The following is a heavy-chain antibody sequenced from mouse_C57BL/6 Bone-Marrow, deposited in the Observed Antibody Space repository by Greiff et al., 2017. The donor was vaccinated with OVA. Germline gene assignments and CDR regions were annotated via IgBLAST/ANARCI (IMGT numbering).Heavy chain of an antibody. CDR3: TRRGSMDY. V-gene: IGHV5-17*01. Sequence: EVKLVESGGGLVKPGGSLKLSCAASGFTFSDYGMHWVRQAPEKGLEWVAYISSGSSTIYYADTVKGRFTLSRDNAKNALFLHMTVLMAENTSKYYCTRRGSMDYWGQGTSVTVSS. D-gene: IGHD3-1*01. CDR1: GFTFSDYG. CDR2: ISSGSSTI. J-gene: IGHJ4*01.